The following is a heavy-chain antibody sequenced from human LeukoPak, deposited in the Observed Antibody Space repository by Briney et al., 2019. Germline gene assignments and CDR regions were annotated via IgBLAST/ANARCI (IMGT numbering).Heavy chain of an antibody. CDR3: ARGPSNYFYYYMDV. CDR2: VSYDGSNE. CDR1: GFTFGSHP. Sequence: GRSLRLSCVASGFTFGSHPMHWVRQAPGKGLEWVAVVSYDGSNEYYADSVKGRFTISRDISRHTLYLQMNSLRGEDTAVYYCARGPSNYFYYYMDVWGKGTTVTVSS. V-gene: IGHV3-30*07. J-gene: IGHJ6*03.